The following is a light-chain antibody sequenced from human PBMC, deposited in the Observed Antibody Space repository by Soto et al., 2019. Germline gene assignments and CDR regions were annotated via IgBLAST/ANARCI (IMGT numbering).Light chain of an antibody. CDR3: QQYGSSPPVT. J-gene: IGKJ2*01. Sequence: EIVLTQSPGTLSLSPGERATLSCRASQSVSSSYLAWYQQKPGQAPRLLIYGASSRATGIPDRFSGSGSGTGFPLTISRLEPEDFAVYYCQQYGSSPPVTFGQGTKLEIK. CDR2: GAS. CDR1: QSVSSSY. V-gene: IGKV3-20*01.